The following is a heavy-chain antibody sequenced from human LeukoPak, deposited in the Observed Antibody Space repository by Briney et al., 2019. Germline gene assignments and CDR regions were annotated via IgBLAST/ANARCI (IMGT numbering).Heavy chain of an antibody. V-gene: IGHV4-59*01. J-gene: IGHJ4*02. CDR2: IYYSGST. Sequence: SETLSLTCTVSGGSISSYYWSWIRQPPGKGLEWIGYIYYSGSTNYNPSLKSRVTIPVDTSKNQFSLKLSSVTAADTAVYYCARAGYYYDSSGYPLDYWGQGTLVTVSS. CDR3: ARAGYYYDSSGYPLDY. D-gene: IGHD3-22*01. CDR1: GGSISSYY.